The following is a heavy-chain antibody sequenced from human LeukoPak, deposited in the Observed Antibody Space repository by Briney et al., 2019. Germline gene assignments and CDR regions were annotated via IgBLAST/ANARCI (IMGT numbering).Heavy chain of an antibody. CDR1: GFTFSNHG. Sequence: GGTLRLSCAASGFTFSNHGMNWVRQAPGMGLEWVSGISPSGDIRYYADSVKGRFTISRDNSKNTLYLEVISLTAEDTAVHYCAKDDAWLRFGEWSQGTLVTVSS. J-gene: IGHJ4*02. D-gene: IGHD3-10*01. CDR3: AKDDAWLRFGE. CDR2: ISPSGDIR. V-gene: IGHV3-23*01.